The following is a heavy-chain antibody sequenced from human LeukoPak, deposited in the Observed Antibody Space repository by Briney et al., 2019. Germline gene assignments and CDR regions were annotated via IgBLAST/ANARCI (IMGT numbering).Heavy chain of an antibody. CDR2: MNPNSGNT. CDR3: ASDRGVDYCSGGSCSHYYYYMDV. Sequence: GASVKVSCKASGYTFTSYDINWVRQATGQGLEWMGWMNPNSGNTGYAQKFQGRVTMTRNTSISTAYMELSSLRSEDTAVYYCASDRGVDYCSGGSCSHYYYYMDVWGKGTTVTISS. J-gene: IGHJ6*03. V-gene: IGHV1-8*01. CDR1: GYTFTSYD. D-gene: IGHD2-15*01.